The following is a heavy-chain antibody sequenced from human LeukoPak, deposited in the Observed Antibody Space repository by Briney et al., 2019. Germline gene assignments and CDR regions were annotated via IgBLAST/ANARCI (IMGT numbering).Heavy chain of an antibody. V-gene: IGHV3-23*01. J-gene: IGHJ4*02. CDR3: ARHLLWFGELSGGFDY. CDR1: GFTFSSYG. CDR2: ISGSGGST. D-gene: IGHD3-10*01. Sequence: GGSLRLSCAASGFTFSSYGMRWVRQAPGKGREWVSAISGSGGSTYYADSVKGRFTISRDNSKNTLYLQINSLRAEDTAVHYCARHLLWFGELSGGFDYCGQGTLVTASS.